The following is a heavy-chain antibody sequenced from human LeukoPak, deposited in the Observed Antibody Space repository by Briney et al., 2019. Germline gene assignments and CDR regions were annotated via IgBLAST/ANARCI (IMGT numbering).Heavy chain of an antibody. CDR3: ARDMREPLDDAFDI. CDR2: ISSSSSYI. D-gene: IGHD1-26*01. V-gene: IGHV3-21*01. Sequence: GRSLRLSCAASGFTFSSYSMNWVRQAPGKGLEWVSSISSSSSYIYYADSVKGRFTISRDNAKNSLYLQMNSLRAEDTAVYYCARDMREPLDDAFDIWGQGTMVTVSS. J-gene: IGHJ3*02. CDR1: GFTFSSYS.